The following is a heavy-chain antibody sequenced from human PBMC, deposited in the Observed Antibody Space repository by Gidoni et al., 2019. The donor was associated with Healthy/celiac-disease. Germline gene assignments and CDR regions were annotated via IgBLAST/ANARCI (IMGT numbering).Heavy chain of an antibody. CDR1: GGSLSSSSYY. V-gene: IGHV4-39*01. J-gene: IGHJ4*02. CDR2: IYYRGST. CDR3: ARSVGQQLVSAGFDY. Sequence: QLQLQESGPGLVKPSEPLSLTCTVSGGSLSSSSYYWGWIRQPPGKGLEWIGSIYYRGSTYYNPSLKSRVTISVDTSKNQFSLKLSSVTAADTAVYYCARSVGQQLVSAGFDYWGQGTLVTVSS. D-gene: IGHD6-13*01.